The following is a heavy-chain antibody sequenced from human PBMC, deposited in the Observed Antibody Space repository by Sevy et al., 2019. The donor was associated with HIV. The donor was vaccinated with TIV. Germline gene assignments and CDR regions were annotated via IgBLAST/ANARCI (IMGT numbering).Heavy chain of an antibody. CDR3: AHRPPYYYGSGSYYHYFDY. V-gene: IGHV2-5*02. Sequence: SGPTLVKPTQTLTLTCTFSGFSLTTSGVGVGWIRQPPGKALEWLALIYWDDDKRYNPTLKSRLTITKDTSKKQVVLNMTNMDPVDTATYYCAHRPPYYYGSGSYYHYFDYWGQGTLVTVSS. D-gene: IGHD3-10*01. CDR1: GFSLTTSGVG. J-gene: IGHJ4*02. CDR2: IYWDDDK.